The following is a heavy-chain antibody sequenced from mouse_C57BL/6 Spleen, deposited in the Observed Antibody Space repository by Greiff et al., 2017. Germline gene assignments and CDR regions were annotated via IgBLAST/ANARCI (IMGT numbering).Heavy chain of an antibody. CDR3: ARDRGDFDV. J-gene: IGHJ1*03. CDR2: ISDGGSYT. V-gene: IGHV5-4*01. Sequence: EVKLMESGGGLVKPGGSLKLSCAASGFTFSSYAMSWVRQTPEKRLEWVAPISDGGSYTYYPDNVKGRFTISRDNAKNNLYLQMSHLKSEDTAMYYCARDRGDFDVWGTGTTVTVSS. D-gene: IGHD3-1*01. CDR1: GFTFSSYA.